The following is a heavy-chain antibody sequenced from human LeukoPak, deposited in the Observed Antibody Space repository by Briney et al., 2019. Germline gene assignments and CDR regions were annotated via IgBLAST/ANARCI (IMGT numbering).Heavy chain of an antibody. CDR2: FDPEDGET. D-gene: IGHD2-21*01. CDR3: ATSYCGGDCYEYNWFDP. J-gene: IGHJ5*02. CDR1: GYTLTELS. V-gene: IGHV1-24*01. Sequence: GASVKVSCKVSGYTLTELSMHWVRQAPGKGLEWMGGFDPEDGETIYAQKFQGRVTMTEDTSTDTAYMELSSLRSEDTAVYYCATSYCGGDCYEYNWFDPWGQETLVTVSS.